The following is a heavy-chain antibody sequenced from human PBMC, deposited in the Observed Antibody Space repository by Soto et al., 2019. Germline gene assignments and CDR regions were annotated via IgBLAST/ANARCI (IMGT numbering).Heavy chain of an antibody. CDR2: INHSGST. D-gene: IGHD2-8*02. CDR1: GGSFSGYY. Sequence: QVQLQQWGAGLLKPSETLSLTCAVYGGSFSGYYWTWIRQPPGTGLEWIGEINHSGSTNYNPSLKSLVTTSVDTSKNQFSLKLTSVTAADTAVYYGARDKITGLFDYWGQGTLVTVSS. V-gene: IGHV4-34*01. J-gene: IGHJ4*02. CDR3: ARDKITGLFDY.